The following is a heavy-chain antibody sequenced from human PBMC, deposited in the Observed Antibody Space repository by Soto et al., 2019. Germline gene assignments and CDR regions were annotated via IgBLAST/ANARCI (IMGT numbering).Heavy chain of an antibody. Sequence: SETLCLTCTVAGGSISSYYWSWIRQPPGKGLEWIGHIYYSGSTNYNPSLRSRVTISVDTSKNQFSLKLSSVTAADTAVYYCARSIVVVPAPNWFDPWGQGTLVTVSS. V-gene: IGHV4-59*08. CDR1: GGSISSYY. D-gene: IGHD2-2*01. CDR2: IYYSGST. CDR3: ARSIVVVPAPNWFDP. J-gene: IGHJ5*02.